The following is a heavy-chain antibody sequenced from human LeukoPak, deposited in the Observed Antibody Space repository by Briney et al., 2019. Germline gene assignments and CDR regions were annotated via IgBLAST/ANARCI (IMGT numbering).Heavy chain of an antibody. CDR2: IYGGGTT. V-gene: IGHV3-53*01. Sequence: GGSLRLSCAASGFTVSDNYMSWVRQAPGKGLEWVSVIYGGGTTHYADSVKGRFTFSRDNSKNTLYLQMNSLRAEDTAMYYCARGPYTGDSPLDYWGQGTLVTVSS. CDR3: ARGPYTGDSPLDY. J-gene: IGHJ4*02. D-gene: IGHD2-21*02. CDR1: GFTVSDNY.